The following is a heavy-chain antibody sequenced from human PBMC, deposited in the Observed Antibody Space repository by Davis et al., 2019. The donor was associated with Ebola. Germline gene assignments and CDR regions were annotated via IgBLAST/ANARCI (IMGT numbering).Heavy chain of an antibody. CDR2: IYPGDSDT. V-gene: IGHV5-51*01. D-gene: IGHD6-13*01. CDR1: GYSFTSYW. Sequence: GESLKISCKGSGYSFTSYWIAWVRQMPGKGLECMGIIYPGDSDTRYSPSFQGQVTISADKSISTAYLQWSSLKASDSAMYYCARRWYSSSWYFDYWGQGTLVTVSS. J-gene: IGHJ4*02. CDR3: ARRWYSSSWYFDY.